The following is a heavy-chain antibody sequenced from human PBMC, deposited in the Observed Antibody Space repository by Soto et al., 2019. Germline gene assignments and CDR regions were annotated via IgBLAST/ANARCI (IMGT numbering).Heavy chain of an antibody. D-gene: IGHD2-2*01. V-gene: IGHV1-24*01. CDR1: GYTLTELS. CDR2: FDPEDGET. J-gene: IGHJ3*02. Sequence: ASVKVSCKVSGYTLTELSMHWVRQAPGKGLEWMGGFDPEDGETIYAQKFQGRVTMTEDTSTDTAYMELSSLRSEDTAVYYCATTGVVVVPAFDAFDIWGQGTXVTVSS. CDR3: ATTGVVVVPAFDAFDI.